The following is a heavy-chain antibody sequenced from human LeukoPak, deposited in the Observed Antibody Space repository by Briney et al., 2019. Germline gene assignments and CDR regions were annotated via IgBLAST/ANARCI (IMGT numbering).Heavy chain of an antibody. CDR3: ARELVGPSGAFDI. J-gene: IGHJ3*02. V-gene: IGHV1-2*02. Sequence: ASVKVSCKASGYTFTDYYMHWVRQAPGQGLEWMGWINPNTGGTNYAQKFQGRVTMTRDTSISTPYMELSWLRSDDTAVYYCARELVGPSGAFDIWGQGTMVTVSS. D-gene: IGHD1-26*01. CDR1: GYTFTDYY. CDR2: INPNTGGT.